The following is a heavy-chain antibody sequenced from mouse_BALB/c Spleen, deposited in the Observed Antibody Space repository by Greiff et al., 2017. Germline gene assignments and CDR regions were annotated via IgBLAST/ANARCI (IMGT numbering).Heavy chain of an antibody. J-gene: IGHJ4*01. CDR2: IYPGNSDT. V-gene: IGHV1-5*01. Sequence: EVQLQQSGTVLARPGASVKMSCKASGYSFTSYWMHWVKQRPGQGLEWIGAIYPGNSDTSYNQKFKGKAKLTAVTSASTAYMELSSLTNEDSAVYYCTESYGKGSMDYWGQGTSVTVSS. D-gene: IGHD2-1*01. CDR3: TESYGKGSMDY. CDR1: GYSFTSYW.